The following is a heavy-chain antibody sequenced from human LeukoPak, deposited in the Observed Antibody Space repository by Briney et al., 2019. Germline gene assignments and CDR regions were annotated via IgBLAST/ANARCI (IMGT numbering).Heavy chain of an antibody. Sequence: GGSLRLCCAASGFTFSSYWMHWVRQAPGKGLVWVSRINSDGSSTSYADSVKGRFTISRDNAKNTLYLQMNSLRAEDTAVYYCARDGDSSGWYYFDYWGQGTLVTVSS. CDR1: GFTFSSYW. J-gene: IGHJ4*02. CDR3: ARDGDSSGWYYFDY. CDR2: INSDGSST. V-gene: IGHV3-74*01. D-gene: IGHD6-19*01.